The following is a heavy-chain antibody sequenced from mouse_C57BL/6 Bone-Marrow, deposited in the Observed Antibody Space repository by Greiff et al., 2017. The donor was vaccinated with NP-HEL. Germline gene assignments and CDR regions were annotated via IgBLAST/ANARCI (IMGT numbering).Heavy chain of an antibody. CDR1: GFTFSDYG. V-gene: IGHV5-17*01. CDR3: ARTIYYDYEGFDY. J-gene: IGHJ2*01. Sequence: EVQLVESGGGLVKPGGSLKLSCAASGFTFSDYGMHWVRQAPEKGLEWVAYISSGSSTIYYADTVKGRVTISRDNAKNTLFLQMTSLRSEDAAMYYCARTIYYDYEGFDYWGQGTTLTVSS. D-gene: IGHD2-4*01. CDR2: ISSGSSTI.